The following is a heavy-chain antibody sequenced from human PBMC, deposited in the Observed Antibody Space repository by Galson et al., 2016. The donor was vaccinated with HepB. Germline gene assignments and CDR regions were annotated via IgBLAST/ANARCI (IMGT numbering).Heavy chain of an antibody. J-gene: IGHJ4*02. D-gene: IGHD3-22*01. Sequence: SLRLSCAASGFTVRSHYMSWVRQAPGKGLEWVSLIYNDGTTYYTDSVKGRFTISRDSSNNTLYLQMNSLRPEDTAVYYCAKVSDYHDSSGLFDYWGQGTQVTVSS. CDR3: AKVSDYHDSSGLFDY. CDR1: GFTVRSHY. V-gene: IGHV3-66*01. CDR2: IYNDGTT.